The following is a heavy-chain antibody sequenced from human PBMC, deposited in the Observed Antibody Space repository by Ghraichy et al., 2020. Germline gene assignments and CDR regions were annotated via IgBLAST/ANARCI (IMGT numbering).Heavy chain of an antibody. CDR2: IYYRGNT. V-gene: IGHV4-39*01. CDR3: ARISPSFGGVTRARVFTAFDY. Sequence: SETLSLTCTVSGGSISSSSYFWGWIRQPPGKGLEWIGSIYYRGNTYYNPPLKSRVTISVDMSKNQFSLKLSSVTAADTAVYYCARISPSFGGVTRARVFTAFDYWGQGTLVTVSS. J-gene: IGHJ4*02. CDR1: GGSISSSSYF. D-gene: IGHD3-16*01.